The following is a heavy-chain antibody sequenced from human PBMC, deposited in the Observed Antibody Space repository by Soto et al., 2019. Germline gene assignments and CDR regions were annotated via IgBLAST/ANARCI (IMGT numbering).Heavy chain of an antibody. Sequence: QVQLVESGGGVVQPGTSLRLSCAVSGFTFSIYGMNWVRQAPGKGLEWVAAIYYDGSNKYYADSVRGRFTISRDTFKNTLYLHMNSLRAEDTAVYYCARDSKDDNSGYYAGFDYGGQGTLVTVSS. CDR1: GFTFSIYG. CDR3: ARDSKDDNSGYYAGFDY. V-gene: IGHV3-33*01. D-gene: IGHD3-22*01. J-gene: IGHJ4*02. CDR2: IYYDGSNK.